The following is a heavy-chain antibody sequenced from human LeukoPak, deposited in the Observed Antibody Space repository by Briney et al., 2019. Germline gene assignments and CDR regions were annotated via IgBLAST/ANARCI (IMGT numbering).Heavy chain of an antibody. V-gene: IGHV4-39*01. CDR3: ARHFPRNDAFDI. CDR1: GGSFSGYY. CDR2: IYYSGST. Sequence: SETLSLTCAAYGGSFSGYYWGWIRQPPGKGLEWIGSIYYSGSTYYNPSLKSRVTISVDTSKNQFSLKLSSVTAADTAVYYCARHFPRNDAFDIWGQGTMVTVSS. J-gene: IGHJ3*02. D-gene: IGHD1-1*01.